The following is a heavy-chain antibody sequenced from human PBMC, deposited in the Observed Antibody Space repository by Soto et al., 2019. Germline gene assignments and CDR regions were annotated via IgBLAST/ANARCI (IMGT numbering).Heavy chain of an antibody. CDR3: ARDLRVAGYYYYGMDV. CDR1: GFTFSSYS. D-gene: IGHD6-19*01. Sequence: WGSLRLSCAASGFTFSSYSMNWVRQAPGKGLEWVSSISSSSSYIYYADSVKGRFTISRDNAKNSLYLQMNSLRAEDTAVYYCARDLRVAGYYYYGMDVWGQGTTVTVSS. CDR2: ISSSSSYI. J-gene: IGHJ6*02. V-gene: IGHV3-21*01.